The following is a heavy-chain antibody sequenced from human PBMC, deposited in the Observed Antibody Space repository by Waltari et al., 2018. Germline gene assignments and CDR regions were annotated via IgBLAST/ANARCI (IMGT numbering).Heavy chain of an antibody. CDR2: INHSGST. V-gene: IGHV4-34*01. CDR3: ARYSSSWYKDWFDP. Sequence: QVQLQQWGAGLLKPSETLSLTCAVYGGSFRGYSWSWIRQTPGKGLEWIGEINHSGSTNYNPSLKSRVTISVDTSKNQFSLKLSSVTAADTAVYYCARYSSSWYKDWFDPWGQGTLVTVSS. CDR1: GGSFRGYS. J-gene: IGHJ5*02. D-gene: IGHD6-13*01.